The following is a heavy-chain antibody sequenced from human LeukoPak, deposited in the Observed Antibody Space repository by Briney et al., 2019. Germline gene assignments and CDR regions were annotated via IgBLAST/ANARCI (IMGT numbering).Heavy chain of an antibody. CDR2: ISSSSSII. CDR1: GFPLSHYN. D-gene: IGHD6-13*01. V-gene: IGHV3-48*01. J-gene: IGHJ6*02. Sequence: GGPLTLPCAASGFPLSHYNMHWLPQAPGKGLARVAYISSSSSIIYYADSVEGRFTISRDNAKNSLYLQMNSLRAEDTAVYYCASSSSPYRSSNYYYYGMDVWGQGTTVTVSS. CDR3: ASSSSPYRSSNYYYYGMDV.